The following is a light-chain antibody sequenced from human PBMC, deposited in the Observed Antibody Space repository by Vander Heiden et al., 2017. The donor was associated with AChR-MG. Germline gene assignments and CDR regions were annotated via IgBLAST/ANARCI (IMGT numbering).Light chain of an antibody. CDR1: QSISSW. J-gene: IGKJ1*01. CDR3: QQYNSYPQT. CDR2: DAS. V-gene: IGKV1-5*01. Sequence: DIQMTQSPSTLSASVGDRVTITCRASQSISSWLAWYQQKPGKAPKLLIYDASSLESGVPSRFSGSGSGTEFTLTISSLQPDDFATYYCQQYNSYPQTFGQRTKVEIK.